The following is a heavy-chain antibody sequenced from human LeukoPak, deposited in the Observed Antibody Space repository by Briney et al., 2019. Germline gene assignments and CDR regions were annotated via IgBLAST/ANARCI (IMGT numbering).Heavy chain of an antibody. CDR3: ASGGYSGYDPEY. J-gene: IGHJ4*02. CDR1: GGTFSSYA. V-gene: IGHV1-69*05. D-gene: IGHD5-12*01. CDR2: IIPIFGTA. Sequence: ASVKVSCKASGGTFSSYAVSWVRQAPGQGLEWMGGIIPIFGTANYAQKFQGRVTIATDESTSTAYMELSGLRSEDTAVYYCASGGYSGYDPEYWGQGTLVTVSS.